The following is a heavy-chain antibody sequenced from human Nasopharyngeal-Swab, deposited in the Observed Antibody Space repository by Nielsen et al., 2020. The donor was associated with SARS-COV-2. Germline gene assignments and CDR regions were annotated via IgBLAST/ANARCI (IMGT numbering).Heavy chain of an antibody. D-gene: IGHD2-2*01. Sequence: WIRQPPGKGLEWVAVISYDGSNKYYADSVKGRFTISRDNSKNTLYLQINSLRAEDTAVYYCAREAGGVPAAIEGGYYYGMDVWGQGTTVTVSS. CDR2: ISYDGSNK. J-gene: IGHJ6*02. V-gene: IGHV3-30*04. CDR3: AREAGGVPAAIEGGYYYGMDV.